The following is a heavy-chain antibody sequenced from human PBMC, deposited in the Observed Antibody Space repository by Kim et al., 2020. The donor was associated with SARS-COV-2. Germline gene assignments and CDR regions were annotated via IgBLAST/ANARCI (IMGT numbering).Heavy chain of an antibody. Sequence: NYAQEFQGRVTITADESTSTAYMELSSLRSEDTAVYYCARGPPLAVAGTTWGQGTLVTVSS. CDR3: ARGPPLAVAGTT. J-gene: IGHJ5*02. V-gene: IGHV1-69*01. D-gene: IGHD6-19*01.